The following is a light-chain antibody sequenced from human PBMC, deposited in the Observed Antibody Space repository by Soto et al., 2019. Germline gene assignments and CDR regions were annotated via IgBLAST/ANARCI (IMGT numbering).Light chain of an antibody. CDR3: QQSYSNLGT. CDR2: GAS. V-gene: IGKV1-39*01. Sequence: DIQMTQSPSSLSASVEDRVNITCRPSQSISNYLNWYQQKPGKAPKLLIFGASSLQSGVPSRFSGSGSGTDFTLSISTLQPEDFATYYCQQSYSNLGTFGQGTKLEIK. CDR1: QSISNY. J-gene: IGKJ2*01.